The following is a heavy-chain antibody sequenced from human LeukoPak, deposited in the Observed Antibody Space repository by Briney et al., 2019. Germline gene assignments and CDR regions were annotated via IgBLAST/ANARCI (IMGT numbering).Heavy chain of an antibody. D-gene: IGHD1-20*01. CDR2: ISTSSSYI. J-gene: IGHJ4*02. CDR1: GFTFSSYS. CDR3: ARGPGNWNPDY. V-gene: IGHV3-21*01. Sequence: GGSLRLSCVASGFTFSSYSMNWVRQAPGKGLEWVSSISTSSSYIYYADSVEGRFTISRDNAKNSLYLQMNSLRAEDTAVYYCARGPGNWNPDYWGQGTLVTVSS.